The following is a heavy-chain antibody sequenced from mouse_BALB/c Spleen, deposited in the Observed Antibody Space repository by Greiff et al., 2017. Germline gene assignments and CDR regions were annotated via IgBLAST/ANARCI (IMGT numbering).Heavy chain of an antibody. D-gene: IGHD2-14*01. J-gene: IGHJ4*01. CDR2: ISSGGST. CDR1: GFTFSSYA. V-gene: IGHV5-6-5*01. Sequence: DVKLVESGGGLVKPGGSLKLSCAASGFTFSSYAMSWVRQTPEKRLEWVASISSGGSTYYPDSVKGRFTISRDNARNILYLQMSSLRSEDTAMYYCARTKVRHAMDYWGQGTSVTVSS. CDR3: ARTKVRHAMDY.